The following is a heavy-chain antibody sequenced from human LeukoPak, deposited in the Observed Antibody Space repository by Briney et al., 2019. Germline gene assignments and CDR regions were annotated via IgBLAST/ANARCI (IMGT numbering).Heavy chain of an antibody. CDR3: AKDRGGGWEDLTRDYYYGMDV. V-gene: IGHV3-23*01. CDR2: VDSGDTT. D-gene: IGHD2-15*01. Sequence: PGGSLRLSCAASGFTFSSYAMSWVRQAPGKGLEWVSSVDSGDTTYYADSVKGRLIISRDNSKNTLYLQMNSLRAEDTALYYCAKDRGGGWEDLTRDYYYGMDVWGQGTTVTVSS. J-gene: IGHJ6*02. CDR1: GFTFSSYA.